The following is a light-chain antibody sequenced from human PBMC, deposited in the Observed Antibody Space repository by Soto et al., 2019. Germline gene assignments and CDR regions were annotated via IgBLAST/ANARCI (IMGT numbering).Light chain of an antibody. CDR1: QSVLHRSSNKNF. Sequence: DIVMTQSPDSLAVSLGERATVNCKSSQSVLHRSSNKNFLAWYQQKPGQPPKLLISWASTRESGVPDRFSGSGSETDFALTISSLQAEDVAVYSCQHYYNTPWTFGQGTKVEIK. CDR3: QHYYNTPWT. V-gene: IGKV4-1*01. J-gene: IGKJ1*01. CDR2: WAS.